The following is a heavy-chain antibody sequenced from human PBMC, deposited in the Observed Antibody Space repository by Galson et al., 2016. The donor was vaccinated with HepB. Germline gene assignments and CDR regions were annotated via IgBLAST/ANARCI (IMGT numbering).Heavy chain of an antibody. J-gene: IGHJ4*02. CDR3: VNRAEYSGRDNGFQY. V-gene: IGHV3-23*01. D-gene: IGHD5-12*01. Sequence: SLRLSCAGSGFTFSTYAMSWVRQAPGKGLEWVSGISHDSGSEFYGDSVKGRFTIYRDNSKNTVYLELNSPTAEDTAMYYCVNRAEYSGRDNGFQYWGRGTLVTVSS. CDR1: GFTFSTYA. CDR2: ISHDSGSE.